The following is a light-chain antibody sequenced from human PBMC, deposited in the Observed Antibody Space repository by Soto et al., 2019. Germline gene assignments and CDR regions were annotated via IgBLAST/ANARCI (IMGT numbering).Light chain of an antibody. CDR1: SSDVGSYNL. Sequence: QSALTQPASVSGSPGQSITISCTGTSSDVGSYNLVSWYQHHTVKAPKLMIYEGSKRPSGVSNRFSGSKSGNTASLTISGLQAEDEADYYCCSYAGSSTFFGTGTKLTVL. V-gene: IGLV2-23*03. CDR2: EGS. J-gene: IGLJ1*01. CDR3: CSYAGSSTF.